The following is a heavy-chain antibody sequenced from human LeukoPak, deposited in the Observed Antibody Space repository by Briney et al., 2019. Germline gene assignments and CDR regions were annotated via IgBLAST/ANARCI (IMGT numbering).Heavy chain of an antibody. CDR2: INSDGGTT. D-gene: IGHD3-22*01. J-gene: IGHJ4*02. CDR1: GFTFSNYW. Sequence: GGSLRLSCAASGFTFSNYWMYWVCQAPGEGLVWVSRINSDGGTTTYADSVKGQFTISRDNAKNTLYLQMNSLRSEDTAVYYCARAFYYDSSGYSYYFDYWGQGTLVTVSS. V-gene: IGHV3-74*01. CDR3: ARAFYYDSSGYSYYFDY.